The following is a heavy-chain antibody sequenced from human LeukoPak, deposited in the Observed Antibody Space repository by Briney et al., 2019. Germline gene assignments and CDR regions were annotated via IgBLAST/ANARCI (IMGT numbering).Heavy chain of an antibody. Sequence: PSETLSLTCSVSGGSISSSNYFWGWIRQPPGKGLEWIGSIYYSGSTYYNPSLKSRVTISVDTSKNQFSLRLNSVTAADTAVYYCARLVLTGYTFNYWGQGTLVTVSS. CDR2: IYYSGST. CDR3: ARLVLTGYTFNY. D-gene: IGHD3-9*01. J-gene: IGHJ4*02. V-gene: IGHV4-39*01. CDR1: GGSISSSNYF.